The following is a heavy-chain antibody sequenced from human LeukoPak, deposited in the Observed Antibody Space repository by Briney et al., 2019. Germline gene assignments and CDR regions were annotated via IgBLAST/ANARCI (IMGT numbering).Heavy chain of an antibody. CDR2: IYPGDSDT. J-gene: IGHJ4*02. Sequence: GASLKISCKGSGYSFTSYWIGWVRQLPGKGLEWRGIIYPGDSDTRYSPSFQSQVTISADKSISTAYLQWSSLTASATALYYCARQGGGYSYGTAKYWGQGTLVTVSS. CDR1: GYSFTSYW. D-gene: IGHD5-18*01. V-gene: IGHV5-51*01. CDR3: ARQGGGYSYGTAKY.